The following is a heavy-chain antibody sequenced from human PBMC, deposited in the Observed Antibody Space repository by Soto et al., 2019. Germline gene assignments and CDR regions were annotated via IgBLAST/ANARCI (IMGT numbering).Heavy chain of an antibody. CDR2: IYYTGST. CDR3: ARGESYYDFWSGYHRGYYYYGMDV. J-gene: IGHJ6*02. CDR1: GGSISSSSYY. Sequence: SETLSLTCTVSGGSISSSSYYWGWLRQPPGKGLEWIGIIYYTGSTYYNPSLKSRVTISVDTSKNQFSLKLSSVTAADTAVYYCARGESYYDFWSGYHRGYYYYGMDVWGQGTTVTVSS. V-gene: IGHV4-39*07. D-gene: IGHD3-3*01.